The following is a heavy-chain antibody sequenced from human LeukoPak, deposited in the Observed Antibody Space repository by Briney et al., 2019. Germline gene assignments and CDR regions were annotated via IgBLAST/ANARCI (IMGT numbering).Heavy chain of an antibody. V-gene: IGHV3-7*01. CDR3: ARVFYYAFWSGYSPPSYYFDY. J-gene: IGHJ4*02. CDR1: GFTFSSYW. Sequence: GGSLRPSCAASGFTFSSYWMSWVRQAPGKGLEWVANIKQDGSEKYYVDSVKGRFTISRDNAKNSLYLQMNSLRAEDTAVYYCARVFYYAFWSGYSPPSYYFDYWGQGTLVTVSS. D-gene: IGHD3-3*01. CDR2: IKQDGSEK.